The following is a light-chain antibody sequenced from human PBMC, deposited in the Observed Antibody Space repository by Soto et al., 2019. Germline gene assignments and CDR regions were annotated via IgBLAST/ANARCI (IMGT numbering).Light chain of an antibody. V-gene: IGLV8-61*01. J-gene: IGLJ3*02. CDR2: NTN. CDR1: SGSVSTNYY. CDR3: LLYLGSSIWV. Sequence: QTVVTQEPSFSVSPGGTVTLTCGLSSGSVSTNYYPSWYQQAPGQAPRTLIYNTNTRSSGVPDRFSGSILGDKAALTITGAQADDECDYYCLLYLGSSIWVFGGGTKLTVL.